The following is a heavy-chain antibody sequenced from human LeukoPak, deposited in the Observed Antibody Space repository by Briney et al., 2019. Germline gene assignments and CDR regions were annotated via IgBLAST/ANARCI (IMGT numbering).Heavy chain of an antibody. V-gene: IGHV3-74*01. CDR1: GFTFSSYG. CDR3: ARARYCYSTNCYYFDY. D-gene: IGHD2-2*01. Sequence: GRSLRLSCAASGFTFSSYGMHWVRQAPGKGLVWVSRISSDGTSTSSADSVKGRFTISRDNAKNTLYLQMNSLGAEDTAVYYCARARYCYSTNCYYFDYSGQRTPGSVSS. CDR2: ISSDGTST. J-gene: IGHJ4*02.